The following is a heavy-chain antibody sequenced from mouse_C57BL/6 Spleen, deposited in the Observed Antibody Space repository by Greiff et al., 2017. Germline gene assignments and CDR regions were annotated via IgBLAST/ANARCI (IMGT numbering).Heavy chain of an antibody. CDR3: AVIVTTPYYLDY. D-gene: IGHD2-5*01. CDR1: GFNIKDYY. V-gene: IGHV14-2*01. CDR2: IDPEDGVT. Sequence: VQLQQSGAELVKPGASVKLSCTASGFNIKDYYMHWVKQRTEQGLEWIGRIDPEDGVTKYAPKFQGKATITADPSSNTAYLQLSSLTSANTAVYYYAVIVTTPYYLDYWGQGTTLTVSS. J-gene: IGHJ2*01.